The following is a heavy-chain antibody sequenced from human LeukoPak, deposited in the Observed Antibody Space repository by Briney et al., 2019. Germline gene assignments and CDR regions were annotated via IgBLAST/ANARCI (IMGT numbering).Heavy chain of an antibody. D-gene: IGHD5-12*01. Sequence: PSETLSLTCTVSGGSISSYYWSWIRQPPGKGLEWIGYISYSGSTNYNPSLKSRVTISLDTSKNQFSLKLRSVTAADTAVYYCARGFDSKSTYFDYWGQGTLVTVSS. CDR2: ISYSGST. J-gene: IGHJ4*02. CDR3: ARGFDSKSTYFDY. V-gene: IGHV4-59*01. CDR1: GGSISSYY.